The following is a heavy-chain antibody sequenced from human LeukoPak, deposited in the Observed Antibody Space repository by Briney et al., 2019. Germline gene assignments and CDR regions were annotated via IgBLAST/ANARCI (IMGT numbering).Heavy chain of an antibody. D-gene: IGHD3-22*01. V-gene: IGHV1-69*06. CDR1: GYTFTGYY. J-gene: IGHJ4*02. CDR2: IIPIFGTA. CDR3: ARLSDYYDSSGYYSQFDY. Sequence: GASVKVSCKASGYTFTGYYMHWVRQAPGQGLEWMGRIIPIFGTANYAQKFQGRVTITADKSTSTAYMELSSLRSEDTAVYYCARLSDYYDSSGYYSQFDYWGQGTLVTVSS.